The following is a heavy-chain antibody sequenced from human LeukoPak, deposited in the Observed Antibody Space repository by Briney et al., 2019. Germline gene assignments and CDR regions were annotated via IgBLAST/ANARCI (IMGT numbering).Heavy chain of an antibody. Sequence: TGGSLRLSCAASGFTFTTYTMAWVHQRPGKGLEWVATISPSGDITQYADSVRGHFTISRGNSESTLFLQMTSLRAEDAAVYYCVRKSNGHYPFDSWGQETLVTVST. D-gene: IGHD3-22*01. CDR1: GFTFTTYT. CDR2: ISPSGDIT. J-gene: IGHJ4*02. CDR3: VRKSNGHYPFDS. V-gene: IGHV3-23*01.